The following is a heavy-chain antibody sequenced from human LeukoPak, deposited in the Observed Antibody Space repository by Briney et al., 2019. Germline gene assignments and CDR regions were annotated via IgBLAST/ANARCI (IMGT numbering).Heavy chain of an antibody. CDR3: ARDQLWFGEFSDAFDI. CDR1: GFTFSNHW. V-gene: IGHV3-7*01. Sequence: GGSLRLSCAASGFTFSNHWMTWVRQAPGKGLEWVANIKQDGSEKYYMDSVKGRFTISRDNTKNSLYLQMNSLRAEDTAVYYCARDQLWFGEFSDAFDIWGQGTMVTVSS. D-gene: IGHD3-10*01. CDR2: IKQDGSEK. J-gene: IGHJ3*02.